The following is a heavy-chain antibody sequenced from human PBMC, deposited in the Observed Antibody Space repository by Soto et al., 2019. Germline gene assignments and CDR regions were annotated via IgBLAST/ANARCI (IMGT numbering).Heavy chain of an antibody. CDR3: ARGGLQAEGVQYNHYAMDV. J-gene: IGHJ6*02. V-gene: IGHV1-69*06. CDR2: IIPIFSTP. CDR1: GGTFDRHT. D-gene: IGHD4-4*01. Sequence: ASVKVSCKASGGTFDRHTINWVRQAPGQGLEWMGGIIPIFSTPKYAQKFQGSVMLTADKSTTTAYMELSSLRYEDTAVYYCARGGLQAEGVQYNHYAMDVWCQGTTVTVSS.